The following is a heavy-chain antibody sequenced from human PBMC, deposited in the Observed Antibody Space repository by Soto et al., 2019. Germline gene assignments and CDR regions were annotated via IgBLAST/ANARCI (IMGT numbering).Heavy chain of an antibody. D-gene: IGHD2-8*01. CDR2: IYPGDSET. CDR3: FILYGAARRGFDY. V-gene: IGHV5-51*01. J-gene: IGHJ4*02. Sequence: GESLKMSCSGTGYNFTKKCLGLVLRMPGKGVKWMEIIYPGDSETRNSPSFQGQDTISVDKSKNTAYLHWSSLKAQDTAIYFCFILYGAARRGFDYWGPGTLVTVSS. CDR1: GYNFTKKC.